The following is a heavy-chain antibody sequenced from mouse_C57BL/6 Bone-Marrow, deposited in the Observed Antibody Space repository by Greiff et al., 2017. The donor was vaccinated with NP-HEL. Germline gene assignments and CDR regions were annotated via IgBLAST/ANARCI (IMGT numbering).Heavy chain of an antibody. J-gene: IGHJ2*01. CDR2: ISSGGSYT. D-gene: IGHD1-1*01. CDR1: GFTFSSYG. V-gene: IGHV5-6*02. Sequence: EVMLVESGGDLVKPGGSLKLSCAASGFTFSSYGMSWVRQTPDKRLEWVATISSGGSYTYYPDSVKGRFTISRDNAKNTLYLQMSSLKSEDTAMYYCARRTVVENFDYWGQGTTLTVSS. CDR3: ARRTVVENFDY.